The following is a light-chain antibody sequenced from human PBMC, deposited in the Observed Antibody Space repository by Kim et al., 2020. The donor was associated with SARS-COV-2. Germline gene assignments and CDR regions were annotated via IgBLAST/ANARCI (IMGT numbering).Light chain of an antibody. CDR3: QAWDSSTAWV. V-gene: IGLV3-1*01. CDR1: KVGDKY. CDR2: QDS. J-gene: IGLJ3*02. Sequence: GQTYNITFSVYKVGDKYAWLYEQAPGQSPVRVIYQDSTRPTVIPERFSGSNSGNTATLTISGTQAMDEADYYCQAWDSSTAWVFGGGTQLTVL.